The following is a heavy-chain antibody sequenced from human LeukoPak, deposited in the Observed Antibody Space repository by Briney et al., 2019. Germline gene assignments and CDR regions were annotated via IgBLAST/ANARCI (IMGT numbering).Heavy chain of an antibody. CDR1: GFTLSRFA. J-gene: IGHJ4*02. CDR3: AREADSGYYRTVDY. CDR2: MSDDGSEK. D-gene: IGHD2-15*01. V-gene: IGHV3-30-3*01. Sequence: PGRSLTLSCTASGFTLSRFAMHWVRQAPGKGLEWLGPMSDDGSEKHYVDSVRGRFTISRDPSKNTLYLEMTSLRTEDTAVYYCAREADSGYYRTVDYWGQGTMVTVS.